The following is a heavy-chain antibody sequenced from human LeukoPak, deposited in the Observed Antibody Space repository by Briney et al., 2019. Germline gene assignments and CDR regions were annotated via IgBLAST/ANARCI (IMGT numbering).Heavy chain of an antibody. D-gene: IGHD3-22*01. V-gene: IGHV3-49*05. CDR3: TTDSPYYYDSSGYYSDY. CDR2: IRNKAYGGTT. CDR1: GFTFGDYA. J-gene: IGHJ4*02. Sequence: KPGRSLRLSCTASGFTFGDYAMSWFRQAPGKGLEWVGFIRNKAYGGTTEYAASVKGRFTISRDDSKSIAYLQMNSLKTEDTAVYYCTTDSPYYYDSSGYYSDYWGQGTLVTVSS.